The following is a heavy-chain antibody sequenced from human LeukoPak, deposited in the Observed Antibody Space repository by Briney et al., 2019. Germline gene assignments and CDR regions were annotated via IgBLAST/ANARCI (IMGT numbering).Heavy chain of an antibody. CDR1: GFTFSSYS. Sequence: GGSLRLSCAASGFTFSSYSMSWVRQAPGKELEWVSSISSSSTYIYYADSVKGRFTISRDNAKNSLYLQMNSLRAEDTAVYYCARDGYYGSGKRGDYWGQGTLVTVSS. CDR3: ARDGYYGSGKRGDY. V-gene: IGHV3-21*01. J-gene: IGHJ4*02. CDR2: ISSSSTYI. D-gene: IGHD3-10*01.